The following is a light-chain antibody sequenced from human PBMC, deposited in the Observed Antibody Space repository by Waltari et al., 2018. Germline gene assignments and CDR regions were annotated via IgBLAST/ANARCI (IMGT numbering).Light chain of an antibody. CDR2: DAS. CDR3: RKYGTLPAT. CDR1: QSVRST. V-gene: IGKV3-20*01. J-gene: IGKJ1*01. Sequence: DIVLTQSPGTLSVSAGARANLSCRASQSVRSTLAWYQPKPGQAPRLLIYDASTRATVVPGRFIGSGFWTDFILTSSRLVPEAFAVYYCRKYGTLPATFGQGTNVENK.